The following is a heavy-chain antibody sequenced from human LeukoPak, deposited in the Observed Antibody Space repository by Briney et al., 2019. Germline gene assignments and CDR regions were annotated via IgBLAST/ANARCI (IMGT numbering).Heavy chain of an antibody. D-gene: IGHD3-10*01. Sequence: PGGSLRLSCAASGFTFDDYGMSWVRQAPGKGPEWVTFISNDGSNEHYSDSVKGRFTVSRDNSKNTLYLQMNSLRAEDTAVYYCARAYYTSPFDYWGQGTLVSVSS. CDR3: ARAYYTSPFDY. J-gene: IGHJ4*02. CDR2: ISNDGSNE. CDR1: GFTFDDYG. V-gene: IGHV3-30*03.